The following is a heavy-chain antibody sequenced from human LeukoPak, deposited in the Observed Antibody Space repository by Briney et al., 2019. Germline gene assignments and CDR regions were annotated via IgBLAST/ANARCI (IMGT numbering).Heavy chain of an antibody. CDR2: IKSKTDGGTT. J-gene: IGHJ3*02. CDR3: TTGDYDKGDDAFDI. Sequence: PGGSLRLSCAASGFTFSNAWMSWVRQAPGKGLEWVGRIKSKTDGGTTDYAAPVKGRFTTSRDDSKNTLYLQMNSLKTEDTAVYYCTTGDYDKGDDAFDIWGQGTMVTVSS. V-gene: IGHV3-15*01. CDR1: GFTFSNAW. D-gene: IGHD4-17*01.